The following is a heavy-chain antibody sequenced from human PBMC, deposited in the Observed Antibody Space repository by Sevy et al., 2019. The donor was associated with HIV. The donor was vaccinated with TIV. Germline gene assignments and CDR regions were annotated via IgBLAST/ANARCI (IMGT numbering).Heavy chain of an antibody. J-gene: IGHJ4*02. Sequence: GGSLRLSCAASGFTVNSNYMTWVRQAPGKGLEGVSVIHSDDTTYHADSVKDRFTISRDNFKNTLYLHMSSLRAEDTAVYYCARGKSRYGYALNCWGQGTLVTVSS. V-gene: IGHV3-66*01. CDR3: ARGKSRYGYALNC. CDR1: GFTVNSNY. D-gene: IGHD5-18*01. CDR2: IHSDDTT.